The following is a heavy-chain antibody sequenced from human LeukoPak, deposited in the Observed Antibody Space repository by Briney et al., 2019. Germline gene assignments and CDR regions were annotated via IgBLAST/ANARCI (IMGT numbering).Heavy chain of an antibody. V-gene: IGHV1-69*05. CDR2: IIPIFGTA. CDR3: ARGRRNWNDECAFDI. Sequence: SVKVSCKASGGTFTIHTITWVRQAPGQGLEWMGRIIPIFGTANYAQKFQGRVTITTDESTSTAYMELSSLRSEDTAVYYCARGRRNWNDECAFDIWGQGTMVTVSS. CDR1: GGTFTIHT. J-gene: IGHJ3*02. D-gene: IGHD1-20*01.